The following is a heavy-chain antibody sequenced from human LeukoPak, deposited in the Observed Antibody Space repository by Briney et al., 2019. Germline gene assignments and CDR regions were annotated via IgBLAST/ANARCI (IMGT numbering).Heavy chain of an antibody. D-gene: IGHD3-22*01. V-gene: IGHV1-69*04. CDR3: ASGSSGYYTIDY. J-gene: IGHJ4*02. Sequence: VASVKVSCKASGGTFSSYAISWVRQAPGQGLEWMGRIIPILGIANYAQKFQGRVTITADKSTSTAYMELSSLRSEDTAVYYCASGSSGYYTIDYWGQGTLVTVSS. CDR1: GGTFSSYA. CDR2: IIPILGIA.